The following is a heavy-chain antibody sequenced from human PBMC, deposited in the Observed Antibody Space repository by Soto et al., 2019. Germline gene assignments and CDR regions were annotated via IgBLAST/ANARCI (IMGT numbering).Heavy chain of an antibody. CDR1: GGSISSSTYY. D-gene: IGHD3-10*01. Sequence: SETLSLTCPVAGGSISSSTYYWGWIRKPPGKGLEWIGSIYYSGSTYYNPSLKSRVTISVDTSKNQFSLKLSSVTAADTAVYYCARRGMVRGVIINCFDYWGQGTLVTVSS. V-gene: IGHV4-39*01. J-gene: IGHJ4*02. CDR3: ARRGMVRGVIINCFDY. CDR2: IYYSGST.